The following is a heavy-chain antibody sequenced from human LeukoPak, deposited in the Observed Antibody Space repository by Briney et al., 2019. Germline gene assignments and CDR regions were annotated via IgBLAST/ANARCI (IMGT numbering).Heavy chain of an antibody. D-gene: IGHD4-17*01. Sequence: SVKVSCKASGGTFYNSAISWVRQAPGQGLEWLGGIMPLFGTAGYAQKFQGRVTITKDESTRTVYLELTSLTSDDTAVYYCARDVHGDYGSGWFDPWGQGTLVSVSS. V-gene: IGHV1-69*05. CDR2: IMPLFGTA. J-gene: IGHJ5*02. CDR1: GGTFYNSA. CDR3: ARDVHGDYGSGWFDP.